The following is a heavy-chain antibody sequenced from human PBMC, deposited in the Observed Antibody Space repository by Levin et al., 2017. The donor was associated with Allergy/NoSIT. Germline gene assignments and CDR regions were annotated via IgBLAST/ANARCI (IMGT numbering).Heavy chain of an antibody. CDR2: IYYSGTT. CDR3: ARDQGPYTY. D-gene: IGHD4-11*01. J-gene: IGHJ4*02. CDR1: GGSISSHY. Sequence: SETLSLTCTVSGGSISSHYWSWVRQPPGKGLEWIGYIYYSGTTNYNPSLKSRVTISVDTSKNQFYLKLSSVTAADTAVYYCARDQGPYTYWGQGTLVTVSS. V-gene: IGHV4-59*11.